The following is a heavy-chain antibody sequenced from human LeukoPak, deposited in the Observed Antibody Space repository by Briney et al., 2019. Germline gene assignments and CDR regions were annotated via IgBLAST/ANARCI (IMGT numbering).Heavy chain of an antibody. D-gene: IGHD3-22*01. CDR1: GFTFSSYA. Sequence: GGSLRLSCAASGFTFSSYAMHCVRQAPGKGLEWVAVISYDGSNKYYADSVKGRFTISRDNSKNTLYLQMNSLRAEDTAVYYCARNSYYYDSSGYSHFDYWGQGTLVTVSS. CDR2: ISYDGSNK. J-gene: IGHJ4*02. V-gene: IGHV3-30*04. CDR3: ARNSYYYDSSGYSHFDY.